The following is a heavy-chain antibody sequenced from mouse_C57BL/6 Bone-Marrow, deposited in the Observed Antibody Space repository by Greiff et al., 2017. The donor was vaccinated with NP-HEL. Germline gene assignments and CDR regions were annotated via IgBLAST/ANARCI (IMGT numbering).Heavy chain of an antibody. CDR3: ARGGFHWYFDV. CDR1: GFTFSDYG. CDR2: ISSGSSTI. Sequence: EVHLVESGGGLVKPGGSLKLSCAASGFTFSDYGMHWVRQAPEKGLEWVAYISSGSSTIYYADTVKGRFTISRDNAKNTLFLQMTSLRSEDTAMYYCARGGFHWYFDVWGTGTTVTVSS. V-gene: IGHV5-17*01. J-gene: IGHJ1*03.